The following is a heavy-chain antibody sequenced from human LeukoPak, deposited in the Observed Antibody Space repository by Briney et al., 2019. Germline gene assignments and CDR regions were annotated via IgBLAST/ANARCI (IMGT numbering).Heavy chain of an antibody. Sequence: PSETLSLTCTVSGGSISSGSYYWSWFRQPPGKGLEWIGRIYTSGSTNYNPSLKSRVTISVDTSKNQFSLKLSSVTAADTAVYYCISSWTGTTKGIGDYYMDVWGKGTTVTVSS. CDR2: IYTSGST. J-gene: IGHJ6*03. CDR1: GGSISSGSYY. D-gene: IGHD1-7*01. CDR3: ISSWTGTTKGIGDYYMDV. V-gene: IGHV4-61*02.